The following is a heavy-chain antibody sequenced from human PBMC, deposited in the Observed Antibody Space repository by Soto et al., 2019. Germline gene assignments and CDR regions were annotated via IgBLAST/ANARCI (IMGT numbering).Heavy chain of an antibody. CDR2: IIPIFGTA. J-gene: IGHJ6*02. V-gene: IGHV1-69*13. CDR3: ARHTRSSYYYYYGMDV. CDR1: GGIFSSYA. Sequence: SVKVSCKASGGIFSSYAISWVRQAPGQGLEWIGGIIPIFGTANYAQKFQGRVTITADESTSTAYMELSSLRSEDTAVYYCARHTRSSYYYYYGMDVWGQGTTVTVSS. D-gene: IGHD3-10*01.